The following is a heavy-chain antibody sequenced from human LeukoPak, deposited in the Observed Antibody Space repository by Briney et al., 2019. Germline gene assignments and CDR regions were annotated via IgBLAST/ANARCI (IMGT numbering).Heavy chain of an antibody. V-gene: IGHV1-2*02. CDR2: INPNSGGT. D-gene: IGHD1-7*01. Sequence: GASVKVSCKASGYTFTGYYMHWVRQAPGQGLEWMGWINPNSGGTNYAQKFQGRVTMTRDTSISTAYMELSRLRSDDTAVYYCARDEPWGFNWNYVNWFDPWGQGTLVTVSS. CDR1: GYTFTGYY. CDR3: ARDEPWGFNWNYVNWFDP. J-gene: IGHJ5*02.